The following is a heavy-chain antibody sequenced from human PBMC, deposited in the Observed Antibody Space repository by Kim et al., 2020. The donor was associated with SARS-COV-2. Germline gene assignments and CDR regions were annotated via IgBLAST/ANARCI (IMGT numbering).Heavy chain of an antibody. Sequence: ASVKVSCKASGYTFTGYYMNWVRQAPGQGLEWMGWINPNNGDTTYAQSFQGRITMTRDTSISTAYMELSSLRSDDTAVYYCARDFRSRPVVGFDFWGQGTLVTVSS. D-gene: IGHD6-19*01. J-gene: IGHJ4*02. V-gene: IGHV1-2*02. CDR1: GYTFTGYY. CDR3: ARDFRSRPVVGFDF. CDR2: INPNNGDT.